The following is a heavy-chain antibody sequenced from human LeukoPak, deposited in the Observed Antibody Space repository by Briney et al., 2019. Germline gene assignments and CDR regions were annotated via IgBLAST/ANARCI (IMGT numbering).Heavy chain of an antibody. CDR3: ARHAGSGSYYSRAIDY. Sequence: GESLKISCKGSGYSFTTYWIGWVRQMPGKGLEWMGIIYPGDSDTRYSPSFQGQVTISADKSITTAYLRWSSLKASDTAMYYCARHAGSGSYYSRAIDYWGQGTLVTVSS. V-gene: IGHV5-51*01. D-gene: IGHD3-10*01. CDR2: IYPGDSDT. J-gene: IGHJ4*02. CDR1: GYSFTTYW.